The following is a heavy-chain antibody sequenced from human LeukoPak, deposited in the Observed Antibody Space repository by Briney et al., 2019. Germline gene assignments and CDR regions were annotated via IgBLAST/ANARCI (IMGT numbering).Heavy chain of an antibody. D-gene: IGHD3-16*01. Sequence: SETLSLTCTVSGASITSYYWSWNRQPPGKGLEWIGYIYYSGSTNYNPSLKSRVTISVDTSKNQFSLKLSSVTAADTAVYYCAREGAGSNYYDYWGQGTLVTVSS. J-gene: IGHJ4*02. CDR1: GASITSYY. V-gene: IGHV4-59*01. CDR3: AREGAGSNYYDY. CDR2: IYYSGST.